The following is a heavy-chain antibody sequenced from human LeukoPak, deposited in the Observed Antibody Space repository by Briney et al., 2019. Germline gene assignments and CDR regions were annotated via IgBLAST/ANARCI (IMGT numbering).Heavy chain of an antibody. J-gene: IGHJ4*02. Sequence: GGSLRLSCAVSGFTLSNYWMHWVRQAPGKGLVWVSRINSDGSSTNYADSVKGRFTISRDNTKNTLYLQMNSLSAEDTAVYFCTRVGRPIYDYWGQGTLVTVSS. CDR1: GFTLSNYW. CDR3: TRVGRPIYDY. V-gene: IGHV3-74*01. D-gene: IGHD3-10*01. CDR2: INSDGSST.